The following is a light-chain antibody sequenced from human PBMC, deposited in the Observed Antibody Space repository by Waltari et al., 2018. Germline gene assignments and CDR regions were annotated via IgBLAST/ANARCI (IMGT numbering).Light chain of an antibody. J-gene: IGKJ2*01. CDR2: GAS. CDR3: QQYGSSPLYT. Sequence: EIVLTQSPGTLSLSPGERATLSCRASQSVSSSYLAWYPQKPGQAPRLLIYGASSRAIGIPDRFSGSGSGTDFTLTISRLEPEDFAVYSCQQYGSSPLYTFGQGTKLEFK. CDR1: QSVSSSY. V-gene: IGKV3-20*01.